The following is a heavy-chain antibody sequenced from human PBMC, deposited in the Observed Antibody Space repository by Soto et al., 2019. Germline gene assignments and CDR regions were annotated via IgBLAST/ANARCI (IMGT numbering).Heavy chain of an antibody. CDR3: ARGTMLRGPGYYYAMDL. V-gene: IGHV4-31*03. J-gene: IGHJ6*02. Sequence: PSETLSLTCTVSGDSISRNGYFWTWIRQHPGKGLEWIGYIYYSGSSYYNPSLKSRVIISVDTSKNQFSLNLTAVTAADTAVYYCARGTMLRGPGYYYAMDLWGQGTTVTVSS. D-gene: IGHD3-10*01. CDR2: IYYSGSS. CDR1: GDSISRNGYF.